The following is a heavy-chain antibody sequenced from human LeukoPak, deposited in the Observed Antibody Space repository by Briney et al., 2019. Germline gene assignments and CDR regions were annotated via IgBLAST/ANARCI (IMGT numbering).Heavy chain of an antibody. CDR3: ARREGYYYYMDV. Sequence: ASVKVSCKASGYTFTSYDINWVRQATGQGLEWMGWMNPNSGNTGYAQKFQGRVTMTRNTSISTAYMELSSLRSEDTAVYYCARREGYYYYMDVWGKGTTVTISS. V-gene: IGHV1-8*01. CDR1: GYTFTSYD. CDR2: MNPNSGNT. J-gene: IGHJ6*03.